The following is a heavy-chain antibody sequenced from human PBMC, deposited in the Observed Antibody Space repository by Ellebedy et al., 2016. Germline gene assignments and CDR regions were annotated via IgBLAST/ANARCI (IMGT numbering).Heavy chain of an antibody. D-gene: IGHD6-13*01. CDR1: GFTVSSNY. V-gene: IGHV4-59*02. CDR3: ARVLGSSWGGYYFDY. Sequence: GSLRLSCAASGFTVSSNYLSWIRQPPGKGLEWIGSIYYSGSTYYNPSLKSRVTISVDTSKNQFSLKLSSVTAADTAVYYCARVLGSSWGGYYFDYWGQGTLVTVSS. CDR2: IYYSGST. J-gene: IGHJ4*02.